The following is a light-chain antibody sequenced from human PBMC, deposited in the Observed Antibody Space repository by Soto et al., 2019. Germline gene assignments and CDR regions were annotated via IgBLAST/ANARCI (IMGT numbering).Light chain of an antibody. Sequence: DIQMTQSPSTLSASVGARVTITCRASQSISSWLAWYQQKPGKAPKLLIHEASRLESGVPSRFSGSESGTEFTLTISGLHPEDFATYYCQQYTNFPLTFGGGTRVEIK. CDR1: QSISSW. CDR2: EAS. CDR3: QQYTNFPLT. J-gene: IGKJ4*01. V-gene: IGKV1-5*01.